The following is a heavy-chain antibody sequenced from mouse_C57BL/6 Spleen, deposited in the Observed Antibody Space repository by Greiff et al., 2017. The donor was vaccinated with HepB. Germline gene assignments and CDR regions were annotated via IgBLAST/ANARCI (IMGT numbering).Heavy chain of an antibody. V-gene: IGHV5-17*01. CDR3: ARGGYGSSYGAY. D-gene: IGHD1-1*01. Sequence: EVKLMESGGGLVKPGGSLKLSCAASGFTFSDYGMHWVRQAPEQGLEWVAYISSGSSTIYYADTVKGRFTISRDNAKNTLFLQMTSLRSEDTAMYYCARGGYGSSYGAYWGQGTLVTVSA. J-gene: IGHJ3*01. CDR2: ISSGSSTI. CDR1: GFTFSDYG.